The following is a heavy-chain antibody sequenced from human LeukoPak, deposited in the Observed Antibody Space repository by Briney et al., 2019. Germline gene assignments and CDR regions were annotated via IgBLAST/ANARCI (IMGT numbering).Heavy chain of an antibody. J-gene: IGHJ4*02. V-gene: IGHV4-39*01. D-gene: IGHD4-11*01. Sequence: SETLSLTCTVSGGSISSSSYYWGWIRQPPGKGLEWIGNIYYSGSTYYNPSLKSRVTISVDTSKNQFSLKLSSVTAADTAVYYCARTVTDYFDYWGQGTLVTVSS. CDR1: GGSISSSSYY. CDR2: IYYSGST. CDR3: ARTVTDYFDY.